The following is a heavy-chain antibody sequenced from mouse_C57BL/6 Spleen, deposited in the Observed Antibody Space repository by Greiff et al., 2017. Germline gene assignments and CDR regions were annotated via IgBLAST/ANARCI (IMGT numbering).Heavy chain of an antibody. CDR1: GYTFTSYW. CDR3: ARDGGYAMDY. Sequence: QVQLQQPGAELVMPGASVKLSCKASGYTFTSYWMHWVKQRPGQGLEWIGEIDPSDSYTNYNQKFKVKSTLTVDKSSSTAYMQLSSLTSEDSAVYYCARDGGYAMDYWGQGTSVTVSS. CDR2: IDPSDSYT. V-gene: IGHV1-69*01. J-gene: IGHJ4*01.